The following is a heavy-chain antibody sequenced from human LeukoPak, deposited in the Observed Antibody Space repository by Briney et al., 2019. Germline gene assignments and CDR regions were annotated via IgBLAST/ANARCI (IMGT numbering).Heavy chain of an antibody. CDR2: ISGSGGST. D-gene: IGHD3-22*01. CDR1: GFTFSSYA. V-gene: IGHV3-23*01. J-gene: IGHJ4*02. Sequence: GGSLRLSCAASGFTFSSYAMSWVGQAPGKGLEWVSAISGSGGSTYYADSVKGRFTISRDNSKNTLYLQMNSLRAEDTAVYYCAKDAYYYDSSGSTYWGQGTLVTVSS. CDR3: AKDAYYYDSSGSTY.